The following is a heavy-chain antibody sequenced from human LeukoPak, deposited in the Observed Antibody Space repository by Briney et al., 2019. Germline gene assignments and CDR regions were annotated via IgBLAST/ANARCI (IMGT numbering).Heavy chain of an antibody. V-gene: IGHV3-53*01. CDR3: ARERGRGQVSPYFDY. Sequence: PGGSLRLSCAASGFTVSSNFMSWVRQAPGKGLEWVSVIYSGGNTYYADSVEGRFTISRDNSKNTLYLQMNSLRADDTAVYYCARERGRGQVSPYFDYWGQGTLVTVSS. D-gene: IGHD6-6*01. J-gene: IGHJ4*02. CDR2: IYSGGNT. CDR1: GFTVSSNF.